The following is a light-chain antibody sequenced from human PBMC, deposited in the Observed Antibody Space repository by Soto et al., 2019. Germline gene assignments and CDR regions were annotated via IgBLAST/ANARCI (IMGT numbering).Light chain of an antibody. Sequence: GVSNRFSGSKSGNTASLTISGLQAEDEAHYYCDSYADSGARVFGTGTKVTVL. J-gene: IGLJ1*01. V-gene: IGLV2-14*01. CDR3: DSYADSGARV.